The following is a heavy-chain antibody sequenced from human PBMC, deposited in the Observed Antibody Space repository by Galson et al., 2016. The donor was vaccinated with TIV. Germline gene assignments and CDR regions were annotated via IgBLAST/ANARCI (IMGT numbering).Heavy chain of an antibody. CDR3: ARGGGDGQKARTHIDH. V-gene: IGHV6-1*01. D-gene: IGHD5-24*01. Sequence: CASSGDSVSSKSAAWNWIRQSPSRGREWLGRTYPRSRWYNEYAVSVSSRMRINPDTSKNQISLQLNSVTPEDTAIDYCARGGGDGQKARTHIDHWGQGTLVTVSS. J-gene: IGHJ4*02. CDR1: GDSVSSKSAA. CDR2: TYPRSRWYN.